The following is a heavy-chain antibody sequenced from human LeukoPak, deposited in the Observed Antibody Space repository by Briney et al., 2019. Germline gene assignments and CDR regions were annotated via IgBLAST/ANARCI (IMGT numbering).Heavy chain of an antibody. CDR2: IYYSGST. Sequence: SETLSLTCTVSGGSVSSYYWSWIRQPPGKGLEWIGYIYYSGSTNYNPSLKSRVTVSVDTSKNQFSLKLSYVTAADTAVYYCARDRIYYDTSGLNAFDIWGQGTMVTVSS. CDR3: ARDRIYYDTSGLNAFDI. V-gene: IGHV4-59*02. CDR1: GGSVSSYY. D-gene: IGHD3-22*01. J-gene: IGHJ3*02.